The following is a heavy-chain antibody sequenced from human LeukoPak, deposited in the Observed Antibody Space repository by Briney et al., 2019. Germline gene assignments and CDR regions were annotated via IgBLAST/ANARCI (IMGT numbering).Heavy chain of an antibody. D-gene: IGHD5-12*01. CDR1: GFTLSTYG. J-gene: IGHJ4*02. Sequence: TGGSLRLSCAASGFTLSTYGMNWVRQAPGKGLEWVSVIFGSGETTYYADSVKGRFIISRDSSKNTLYLQMHSLRAEDTAIYYCAKDQRPDSGYDIDYWGQGTLVTVSS. CDR3: AKDQRPDSGYDIDY. CDR2: IFGSGETT. V-gene: IGHV3-23*01.